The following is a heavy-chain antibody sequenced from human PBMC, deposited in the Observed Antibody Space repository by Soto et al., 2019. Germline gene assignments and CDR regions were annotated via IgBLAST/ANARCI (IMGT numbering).Heavy chain of an antibody. CDR3: AKDGGSGPTRRYFQH. D-gene: IGHD6-19*01. CDR1: GFTFSSYA. J-gene: IGHJ1*01. CDR2: ISGSGGST. V-gene: IGHV3-23*01. Sequence: GGSPRLSCAASGFTFSSYAMSWGRQAPGKGLEWVSAISGSGGSTYYADSVKGRFTISRDNSKNTLYLQMNSLRAEDTAVYYCAKDGGSGPTRRYFQHWGQGTLVTVSS.